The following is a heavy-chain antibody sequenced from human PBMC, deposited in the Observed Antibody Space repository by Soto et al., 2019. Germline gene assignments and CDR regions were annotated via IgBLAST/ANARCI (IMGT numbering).Heavy chain of an antibody. CDR2: IYYSGST. CDR3: ARSRYSYGSFDP. CDR1: GGSISTYY. J-gene: IGHJ5*02. D-gene: IGHD5-18*01. Sequence: PSETLSLTCTVSGGSISTYYWSWIRQPPGKGLEWIGYIYYSGSTNYSPSLKSRVTMSVDTSKNQFSLKLSSVTAADTAVYYCARSRYSYGSFDPWGQGTLVTVSS. V-gene: IGHV4-59*08.